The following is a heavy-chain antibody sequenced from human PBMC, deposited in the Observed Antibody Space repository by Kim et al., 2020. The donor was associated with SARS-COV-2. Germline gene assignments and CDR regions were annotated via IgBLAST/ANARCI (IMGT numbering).Heavy chain of an antibody. D-gene: IGHD2-2*01. V-gene: IGHV4-4*02. CDR1: GGSISSSNW. J-gene: IGHJ5*02. Sequence: SETLSLTCAVSGGSISSSNWWSWARQPPGKGLEWIGEIYHSGSTNYNPSLKSRVTISVDKSKNQFSLKLSSVTAADTAVYYCARSYRAAAPLFYGNNWFDPWGQGTLVTVSS. CDR3: ARSYRAAAPLFYGNNWFDP. CDR2: IYHSGST.